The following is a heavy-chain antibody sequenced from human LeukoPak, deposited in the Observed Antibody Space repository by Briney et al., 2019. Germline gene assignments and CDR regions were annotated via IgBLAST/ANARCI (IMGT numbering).Heavy chain of an antibody. CDR2: ISAYNGNT. D-gene: IGHD3-22*01. CDR3: ARVVDYYDSSGPRFDY. CDR1: GYTFTGYY. J-gene: IGHJ4*02. Sequence: ASVKVSCKASGYTFTGYYMHWVRQAPGQGLEWMGWISAYNGNTNYAQKLQGRVTMTTDTSTSTAYMELRSLRSDDTAVYYCARVVDYYDSSGPRFDYWGQGTLVTVSS. V-gene: IGHV1-18*04.